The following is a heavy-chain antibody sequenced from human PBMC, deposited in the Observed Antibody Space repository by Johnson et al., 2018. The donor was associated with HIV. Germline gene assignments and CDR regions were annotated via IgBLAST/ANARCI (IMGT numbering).Heavy chain of an antibody. CDR3: ARVGQKLVPVPRGAFDI. Sequence: QVQLVESGGGVVQPGGSLRLSCAASGFTFSSYGMHWVRQAPGKGLEWVAFIRYDGSNKYYADSVKGRFTISRDNSKNTLYLQMNSLIAEDTAVYYCARVGQKLVPVPRGAFDIWGQGTIVTVSS. J-gene: IGHJ3*02. CDR1: GFTFSSYG. D-gene: IGHD6-6*01. V-gene: IGHV3-30*02. CDR2: IRYDGSNK.